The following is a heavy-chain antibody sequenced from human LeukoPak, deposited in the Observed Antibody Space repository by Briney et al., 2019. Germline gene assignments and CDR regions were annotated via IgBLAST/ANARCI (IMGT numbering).Heavy chain of an antibody. D-gene: IGHD3-22*01. Sequence: GGSLRLSCAASGFTFSRYWMTWVRQAPGKGLEWVGRIKSKTHGGTMDYAAPVKGRFTISRDDSKSTLFLQVNDLKTEDTAMYYCTTLGYSGYAFNCWGQGTLVTVSS. J-gene: IGHJ4*02. CDR2: IKSKTHGGTM. V-gene: IGHV3-15*01. CDR3: TTLGYSGYAFNC. CDR1: GFTFSRYW.